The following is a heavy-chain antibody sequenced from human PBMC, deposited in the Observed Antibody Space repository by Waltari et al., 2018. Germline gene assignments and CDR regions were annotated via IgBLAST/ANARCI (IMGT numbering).Heavy chain of an antibody. CDR1: GGSVTTTGSY. D-gene: IGHD3-3*01. J-gene: IGHJ5*02. CDR2: IGSTYYGNS. V-gene: IGHV4-39*01. CDR3: ARHDFWSDRNWFDP. Sequence: QVHLQESGPGLVKSSETLSLTCSVSGGSVTTTGSYWGWFRQPPGKGLAWIGSIGSTYYGNSNYNPSLASRVSISVEKSKNQVLLKLTSVTAADTAVYYCARHDFWSDRNWFDPWGQGTQVTVSS.